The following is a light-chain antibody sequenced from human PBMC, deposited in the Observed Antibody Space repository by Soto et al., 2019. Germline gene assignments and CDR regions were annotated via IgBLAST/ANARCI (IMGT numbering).Light chain of an antibody. Sequence: DIQMTQSSSSLSASVGDRVTITCQASQDIKKYLNWYQQKPGKAPKLLIYDASNLETGVPSRFSGSGSGTDFTFTISRLQPEDIATYYCLQYDSMPLTFGGGTKVQIK. J-gene: IGKJ4*01. CDR2: DAS. CDR1: QDIKKY. V-gene: IGKV1-33*01. CDR3: LQYDSMPLT.